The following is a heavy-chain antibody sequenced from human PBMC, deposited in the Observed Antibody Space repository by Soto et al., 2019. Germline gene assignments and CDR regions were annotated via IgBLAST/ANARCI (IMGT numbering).Heavy chain of an antibody. J-gene: IGHJ3*02. D-gene: IGHD4-17*01. CDR3: ARLWVYGDYGPAFDI. CDR1: SGSISSNNW. Sequence: QVQLQESDPGLVRPSGTLSLTCAVSSGSISSNNWWNWVRQPPGKGLEWIGEIYHSGSTNSNPSLKSRVTISLDKSKNQFSLKLSSVTAADTAMYYCARLWVYGDYGPAFDIWGQGTMVTVSA. V-gene: IGHV4-4*02. CDR2: IYHSGST.